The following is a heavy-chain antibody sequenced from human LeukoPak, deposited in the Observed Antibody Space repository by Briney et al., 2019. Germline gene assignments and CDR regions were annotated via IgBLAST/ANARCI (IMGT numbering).Heavy chain of an antibody. V-gene: IGHV4-59*08. CDR3: ASNYYDSSGYYS. D-gene: IGHD3-22*01. Sequence: SETLSLTCTVSGGSISSYYWSWIRQPAGKGLEWIGYIYYSGSTNYNPSLKSRVTISVDTSKNQFSLKLSSVTAADTAVYYCASNYYDSSGYYSWGQGTLVTVSS. J-gene: IGHJ4*02. CDR2: IYYSGST. CDR1: GGSISSYY.